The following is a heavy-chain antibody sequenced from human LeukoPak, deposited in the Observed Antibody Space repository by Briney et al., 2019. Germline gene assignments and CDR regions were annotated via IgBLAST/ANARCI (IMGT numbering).Heavy chain of an antibody. Sequence: GDSVKVSCKASGYTFSGTGWYLYWLRQAPGQGLECMGWFYPNNGATAYAQKFQGRVAMTRDTSITTAYMELSRLRPDDTAVYYCARDGPAQMVDFDYWGQGTLVTVSS. V-gene: IGHV1-2*02. CDR2: FYPNNGAT. J-gene: IGHJ4*02. D-gene: IGHD3-10*01. CDR3: ARDGPAQMVDFDY. CDR1: GYTFSGTGWY.